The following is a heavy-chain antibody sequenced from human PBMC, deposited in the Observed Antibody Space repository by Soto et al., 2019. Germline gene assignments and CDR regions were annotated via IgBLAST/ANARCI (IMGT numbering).Heavy chain of an antibody. CDR1: GGTFSSYA. V-gene: IGHV1-69*13. J-gene: IGHJ4*02. CDR2: IIPIFGTA. D-gene: IGHD2-2*02. CDR3: ARGCTSHCYTMYSPFDY. Sequence: GASVKVSCKASGGTFSSYAISWVRQAPGQGLEWMGGIIPIFGTANYAQKFQGRVTITADESTSTAYMELSSLRSEDTAVYYCARGCTSHCYTMYSPFDYWGQGTLVTVSS.